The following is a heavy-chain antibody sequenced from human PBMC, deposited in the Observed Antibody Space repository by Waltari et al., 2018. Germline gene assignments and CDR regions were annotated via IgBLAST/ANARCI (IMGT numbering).Heavy chain of an antibody. CDR3: AGARITMVRGVLREEFDY. J-gene: IGHJ4*02. Sequence: QVQLQQWGAGLLKPSETLSLTCAVYGGSFSGYYWSWIRQPPGKGLEWIGEINHSGSTNYNPSLKSRVTISVDTSKNQFSLKLSSVTAADTAVYYCAGARITMVRGVLREEFDYWGQGTLVTVSS. CDR2: INHSGST. D-gene: IGHD3-10*01. CDR1: GGSFSGYY. V-gene: IGHV4-34*01.